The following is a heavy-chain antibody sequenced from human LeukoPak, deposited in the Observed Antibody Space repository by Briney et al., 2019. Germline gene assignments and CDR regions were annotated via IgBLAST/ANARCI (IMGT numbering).Heavy chain of an antibody. CDR3: ARGRSGYDTAKVYYFDY. D-gene: IGHD5-12*01. Sequence: SVKVSCKASGGTFSSYAISWVRQAPGQGLEWMGGIIPIFGTANYAQKFQGRVTITADKSTSTAYMELSSLRSDDTAVYYCARGRSGYDTAKVYYFDYWGQGTLVTVSS. CDR1: GGTFSSYA. CDR2: IIPIFGTA. V-gene: IGHV1-69*06. J-gene: IGHJ4*02.